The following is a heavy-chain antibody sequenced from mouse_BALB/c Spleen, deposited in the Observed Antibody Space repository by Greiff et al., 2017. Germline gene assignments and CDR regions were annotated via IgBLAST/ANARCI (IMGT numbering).Heavy chain of an antibody. V-gene: IGHV4-1*02. CDR2: INPDSSTI. Sequence: EVKLLESGGGLVQPGGSLKLSCAASGFDFSRSWMSWVRQAPGKGLEWIGEINPDSSTINYTPSLKDKFIISRDNAKNTLYLQMSKVRSEDTALYYCARPHYYGSSPAWFAYWGQGTLVTVSA. CDR1: GFDFSRSW. D-gene: IGHD1-1*01. CDR3: ARPHYYGSSPAWFAY. J-gene: IGHJ3*01.